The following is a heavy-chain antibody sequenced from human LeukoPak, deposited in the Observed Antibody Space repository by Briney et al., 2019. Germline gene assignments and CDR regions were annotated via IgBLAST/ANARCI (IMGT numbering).Heavy chain of an antibody. D-gene: IGHD2-2*03. CDR1: GGSISSYY. CDR3: AKEDGYCSSTSCMNWFDP. Sequence: SETLSLTCTVSGGSISSYYWSWIRQPPGKGLEWIGYIHYSGSTNYIPSLKSRVTISVDTSKNQFSLKLSSVTAADTAVYYCAKEDGYCSSTSCMNWFDPWGQGTLVTVSS. J-gene: IGHJ5*02. V-gene: IGHV4-59*01. CDR2: IHYSGST.